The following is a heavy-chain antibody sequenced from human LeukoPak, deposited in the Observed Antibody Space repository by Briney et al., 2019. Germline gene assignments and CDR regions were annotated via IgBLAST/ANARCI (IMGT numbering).Heavy chain of an antibody. CDR2: INHSGST. CDR1: GGSFSGYY. CDR3: AREVAARPGWFDP. J-gene: IGHJ5*02. D-gene: IGHD6-6*01. V-gene: IGHV4-34*01. Sequence: SEALSLTCAVYGGSFSGYYWSWIRQPPGKGLEWIGEINHSGSTNYNPSLKSRVTIPVDTSKNQFSLKLSSVTAADTAVYYCAREVAARPGWFDPWGQGTLVTVSS.